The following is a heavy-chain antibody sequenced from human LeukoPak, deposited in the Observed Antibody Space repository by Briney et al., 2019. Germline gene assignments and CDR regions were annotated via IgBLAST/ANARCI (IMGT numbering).Heavy chain of an antibody. CDR3: ARGPNSNWSGLDF. J-gene: IGHJ4*02. CDR2: ISPTGSTT. Sequence: GGSLRLSCTASGFSFSRHWMHWARQLPGKGLVWVSRISPTGSTTSYADSVKGRFTVSRDNAKNTLYLQVNNLRAEDTAVYYCARGPNSNWSGLDFWGQGTLLTVSS. CDR1: GFSFSRHW. V-gene: IGHV3-74*01. D-gene: IGHD6-6*01.